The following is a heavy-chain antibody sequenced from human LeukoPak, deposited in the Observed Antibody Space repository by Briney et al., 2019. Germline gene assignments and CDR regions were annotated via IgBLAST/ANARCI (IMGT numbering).Heavy chain of an antibody. CDR3: TTNSPPMWSYVGAVDY. V-gene: IGHV3-15*01. Sequence: AGGSLRLSCAASGFTFSDRYMGWVRQAPGKGLEWVGRIKSKTEDEETDYAAPVKGRFSVSRDDSKNTLYLQMSNLKTEDTAVYYCTTNSPPMWSYVGAVDYWGRGTLVTVSS. CDR2: IKSKTEDEET. J-gene: IGHJ4*02. D-gene: IGHD1-26*01. CDR1: GFTFSDRY.